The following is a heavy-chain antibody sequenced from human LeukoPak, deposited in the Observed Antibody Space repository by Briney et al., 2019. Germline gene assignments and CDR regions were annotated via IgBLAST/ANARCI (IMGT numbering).Heavy chain of an antibody. V-gene: IGHV1-8*01. Sequence: GASVTVSFTSSGYTFSNYDINWVRQATGQGLEWMGWMSPNNGKTGYAQNFQGRVIMTRDTSISTAYMELRRLRIEDTAVYYCARGPPESSSSDSWGQGTLVTVSS. CDR3: ARGPPESSSSDS. D-gene: IGHD6-13*01. CDR2: MSPNNGKT. J-gene: IGHJ4*02. CDR1: GYTFSNYD.